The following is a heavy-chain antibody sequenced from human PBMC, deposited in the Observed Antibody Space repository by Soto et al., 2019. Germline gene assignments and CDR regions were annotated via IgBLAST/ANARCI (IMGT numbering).Heavy chain of an antibody. J-gene: IGHJ4*02. CDR1: GFTFSMYW. CDR3: TRGPRSTSTGTGAF. Sequence: PGGSLRLSCAASGFTFSMYWMHWVRKVPGKGPEWVSRINDDGISTNYADSVKGRFTISRDNAKNTLYLQMNALRVEDTAVYYCTRGPRSTSTGTGAFWGQGTLVTVSS. CDR2: INDDGIST. D-gene: IGHD1-1*01. V-gene: IGHV3-74*01.